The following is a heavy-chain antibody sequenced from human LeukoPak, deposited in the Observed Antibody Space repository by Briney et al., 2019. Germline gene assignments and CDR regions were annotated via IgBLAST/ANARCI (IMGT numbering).Heavy chain of an antibody. CDR1: GGSFSGYY. CDR3: ARGRRGAGSTSCYTV. D-gene: IGHD2-2*02. V-gene: IGHV4-34*01. J-gene: IGHJ4*02. Sequence: PSETLSLTCAVYGGSFSGYYWSWIRQPPGKGLEWIGEINHSGSTNYNPSLQSRVTISVDTSKNQFSLKLSSVTAADTAVYYCARGRRGAGSTSCYTVWGQGTLVTVSS. CDR2: INHSGST.